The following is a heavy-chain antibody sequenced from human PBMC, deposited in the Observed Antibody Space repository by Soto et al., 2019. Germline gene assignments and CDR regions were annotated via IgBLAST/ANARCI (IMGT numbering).Heavy chain of an antibody. V-gene: IGHV3-30-3*01. J-gene: IGHJ4*02. CDR1: GFTFSSYA. CDR3: ASPVVPAANNDY. CDR2: ISYDGSNK. Sequence: GGSLRLSCAASGFTFSSYAMHWVRQAPGKGLEWVAVISYDGSNKYYADSVKGRFTISRDNSKNTLYLQMSSLRAEDTAVYYCASPVVPAANNDYWGQGTLVTVSS. D-gene: IGHD2-2*01.